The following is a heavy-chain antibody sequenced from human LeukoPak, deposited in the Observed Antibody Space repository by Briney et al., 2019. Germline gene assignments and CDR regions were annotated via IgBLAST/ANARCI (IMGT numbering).Heavy chain of an antibody. J-gene: IGHJ4*02. Sequence: ESLKISCNGSGYSFTSYCIVWVRQMPGKGLEWMGIIYPGDSDTKYSPSFQDHVTISADKSISTAYMQWSSLKASETGMYYCAARPMRLRLGELSPYFDYWGEGTLVTVSS. CDR3: AARPMRLRLGELSPYFDY. V-gene: IGHV5-51*01. D-gene: IGHD3-16*02. CDR1: GYSFTSYC. CDR2: IYPGDSDT.